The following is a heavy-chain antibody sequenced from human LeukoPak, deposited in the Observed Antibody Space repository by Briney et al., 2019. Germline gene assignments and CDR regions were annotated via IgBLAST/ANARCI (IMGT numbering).Heavy chain of an antibody. Sequence: GGSLRLSCAASGFTFSSYWMSWVRQAPGKGLEWVANIKQDGSEKYYVDSVKGRFTISRDNAKNSLYLQMNSLRAEDTAVYYCARVHWDCSGGSCYAGHFDYWGQGTLVTVSS. CDR1: GFTFSSYW. CDR3: ARVHWDCSGGSCYAGHFDY. J-gene: IGHJ4*02. D-gene: IGHD2-15*01. CDR2: IKQDGSEK. V-gene: IGHV3-7*01.